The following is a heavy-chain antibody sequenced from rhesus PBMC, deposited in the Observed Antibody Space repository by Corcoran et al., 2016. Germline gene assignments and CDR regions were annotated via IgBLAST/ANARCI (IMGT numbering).Heavy chain of an antibody. Sequence: EVQLVQSGAEVNRPGESLKISCKTSGYSFTSYWISWVRQMPGKGLEWRGASDPINSDTRDSPSFQGQDTSSADKSISTAYRQWSSLKASDSATYYCAKYSWNNGFDYWGQGVLVTVSS. J-gene: IGHJ4*01. CDR1: GYSFTSYW. CDR3: AKYSWNNGFDY. D-gene: IGHD1-20*01. CDR2: SDPINSDT. V-gene: IGHV5-2*01.